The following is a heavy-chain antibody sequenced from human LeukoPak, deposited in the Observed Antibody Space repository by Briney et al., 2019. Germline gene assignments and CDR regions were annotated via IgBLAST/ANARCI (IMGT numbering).Heavy chain of an antibody. CDR3: ARDSTTVDTAMVGGYYFDY. J-gene: IGHJ4*02. CDR2: IIPILGIT. D-gene: IGHD5-18*01. V-gene: IGHV1-69*04. Sequence: SVKVSCKASGGTFSSYAISWERQAPGQGLEWVGRIIPILGITNYAQKFQGRVTITADKSTSTAYMELSSLKSEDTAIYYCARDSTTVDTAMVGGYYFDYWGQGTLVTVSS. CDR1: GGTFSSYA.